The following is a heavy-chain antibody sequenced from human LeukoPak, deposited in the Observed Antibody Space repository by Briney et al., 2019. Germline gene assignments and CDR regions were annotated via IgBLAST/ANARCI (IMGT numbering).Heavy chain of an antibody. CDR1: GGSISSYY. CDR2: IYYSGST. V-gene: IGHV4-59*01. Sequence: SETLSLTCTVSGGSISSYYWSWIRQPPGKGLGWLGYIYYSGSTNYNPSLKSRVTISVDTSKNQFSLKLSSVTAADTAVYYCAGGRYSSSWYEIDYWGQGTLVTVSS. D-gene: IGHD6-13*01. J-gene: IGHJ4*02. CDR3: AGGRYSSSWYEIDY.